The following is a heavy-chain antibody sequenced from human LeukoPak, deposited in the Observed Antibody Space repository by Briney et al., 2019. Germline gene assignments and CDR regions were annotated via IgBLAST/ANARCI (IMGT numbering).Heavy chain of an antibody. CDR3: AKGYSYGSPRSPSVYFDY. CDR1: GFTFSSYG. J-gene: IGHJ4*02. Sequence: GRSLRLSCAASGFTFSSYGMHWVRQAPGKGLDWVAVISYDGSNKYYADSVKGRFTISRDNSKNTLYLQMNSLRAEDTAVYYCAKGYSYGSPRSPSVYFDYWGQGTLVTVSS. V-gene: IGHV3-30*18. CDR2: ISYDGSNK. D-gene: IGHD5-18*01.